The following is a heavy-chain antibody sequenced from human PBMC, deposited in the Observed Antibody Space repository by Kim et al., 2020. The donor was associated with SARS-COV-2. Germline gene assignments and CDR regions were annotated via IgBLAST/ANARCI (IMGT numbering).Heavy chain of an antibody. Sequence: SLKSRVTISVATSKNQFSLKLSSVTAADTAVYYCARSRSYGLYYYYGMDVWGQGTTVTVSS. CDR3: ARSRSYGLYYYYGMDV. D-gene: IGHD5-18*01. J-gene: IGHJ6*02. V-gene: IGHV4-59*01.